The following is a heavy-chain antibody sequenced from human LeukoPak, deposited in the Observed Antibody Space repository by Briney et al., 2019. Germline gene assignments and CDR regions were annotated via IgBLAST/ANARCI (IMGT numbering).Heavy chain of an antibody. CDR3: AKDKGTEWLFLWDY. V-gene: IGHV3-74*01. Sequence: PGGSLRLSCAASGFTFGNYWMYWVRQAPGKGLVWLSRINNDGSSSSYADFVKGRFTISRDNSKNTLYLQMNSLRAEDAAVYYCAKDKGTEWLFLWDYWGQGTLVTVSS. D-gene: IGHD6-19*01. CDR2: INNDGSSS. CDR1: GFTFGNYW. J-gene: IGHJ4*02.